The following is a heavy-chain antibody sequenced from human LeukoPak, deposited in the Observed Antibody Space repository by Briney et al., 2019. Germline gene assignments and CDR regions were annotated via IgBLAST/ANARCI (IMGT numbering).Heavy chain of an antibody. D-gene: IGHD3-16*01. V-gene: IGHV4-59*01. CDR2: IYYSGGT. Sequence: SETLSLTCTVSGGSISSYYWSWIRQPPGKGLEWIGYIYYSGGTNYNPSLKSRVTISVDTSKNQFSLKPSSVTAADTAVYYCARCAVMDDDYFDYWGQGTLVTVSS. J-gene: IGHJ4*02. CDR3: ARCAVMDDDYFDY. CDR1: GGSISSYY.